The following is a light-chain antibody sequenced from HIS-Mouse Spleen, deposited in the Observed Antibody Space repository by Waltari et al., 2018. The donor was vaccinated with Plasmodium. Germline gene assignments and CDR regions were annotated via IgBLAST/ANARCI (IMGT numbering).Light chain of an antibody. CDR2: KDS. CDR3: YSAADNNLV. V-gene: IGLV3-27*01. CDR1: VLAKKY. J-gene: IGLJ3*02. Sequence: SYELTQPSSVSVSPGQTARITCSGDVLAKKYARWFQQKPCQAPVLVIYKDSERPSVIPWRFSGSSSGTTVTLTISGAQVEDEADYYCYSAADNNLVFGGGTKLTVL.